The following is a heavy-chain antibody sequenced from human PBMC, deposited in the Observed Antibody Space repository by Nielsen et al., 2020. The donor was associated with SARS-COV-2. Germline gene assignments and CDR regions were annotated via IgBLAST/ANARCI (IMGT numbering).Heavy chain of an antibody. CDR2: INPNSGGT. Sequence: ASVKVSCKASGYTFTGYYMHWVRQAPGQGLEWMGWINPNSGGTNYAQKFQGWVTMTRDTSISTAYMELSRLRSDDTAVYYCARSGAYSDSSSKGWVDYWGQGTLVTVSS. CDR1: GYTFTGYY. D-gene: IGHD6-6*01. J-gene: IGHJ4*02. V-gene: IGHV1-2*04. CDR3: ARSGAYSDSSSKGWVDY.